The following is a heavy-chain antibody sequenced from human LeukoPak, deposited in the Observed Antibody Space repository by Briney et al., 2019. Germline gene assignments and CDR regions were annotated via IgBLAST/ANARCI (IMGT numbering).Heavy chain of an antibody. D-gene: IGHD1-26*01. CDR2: TYYRSKWYN. Sequence: SQTLSLTCAISGDSVSSNSAAWNWKRPSPSRGFEWLGRTYYRSKWYNDYAVSVTSRITISPDTSKNKFSLQLNSVTPDDTAVYYCARGRGELIDYWGQGTLVNVSS. CDR1: GDSVSSNSAA. J-gene: IGHJ4*02. V-gene: IGHV6-1*01. CDR3: ARGRGELIDY.